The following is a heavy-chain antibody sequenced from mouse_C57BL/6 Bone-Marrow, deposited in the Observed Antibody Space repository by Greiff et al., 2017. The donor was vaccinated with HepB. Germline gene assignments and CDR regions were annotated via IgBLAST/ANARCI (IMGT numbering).Heavy chain of an antibody. D-gene: IGHD1-1*01. V-gene: IGHV14-4*01. CDR3: TPIYYYGSSPIRFAY. Sequence: VQLQQSGAELVRPGASVKLSCTASGFNIKDDYTHWVKQRPEQGLEWIGWIDPENGDTEYASKFQGKATITADTSSNTAYLQLSSLTSEDTAVYYCTPIYYYGSSPIRFAYWGQGTLVTVSA. CDR1: GFNIKDDY. CDR2: IDPENGDT. J-gene: IGHJ3*01.